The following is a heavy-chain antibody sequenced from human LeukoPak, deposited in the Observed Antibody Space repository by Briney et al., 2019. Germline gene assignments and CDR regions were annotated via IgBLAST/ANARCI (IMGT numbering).Heavy chain of an antibody. J-gene: IGHJ4*02. D-gene: IGHD3-9*01. CDR2: XCYSGST. CDR1: GGSINSGVYX. CDR3: AREYSDILTGYYLFDS. Sequence: SETLSLTCTVSGGSINSGVYXWSWIRQYPGKGLEWXXSXCYSGSTYYNPSLKSRFTISVDTSKNQFSLKLSSVTAADTAVYYCAREYSDILTGYYLFDSWGQGTLVTVSS. V-gene: IGHV4-31*03.